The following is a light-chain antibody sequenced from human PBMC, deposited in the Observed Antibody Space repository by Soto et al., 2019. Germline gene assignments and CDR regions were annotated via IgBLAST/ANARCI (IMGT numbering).Light chain of an antibody. CDR1: QSVSSRY. CDR3: QQHGSSPLIT. J-gene: IGKJ5*01. V-gene: IGKV3-20*01. Sequence: EIVLTQSPGTLSLSPGERAALSCRASQSVSSRYLAWYQQKPGQAPRLIMYATASRATGIPDRFSGSGSGTDFSLTISRLEAEDSAVYYCQQHGSSPLITFGQGTRLEIK. CDR2: ATA.